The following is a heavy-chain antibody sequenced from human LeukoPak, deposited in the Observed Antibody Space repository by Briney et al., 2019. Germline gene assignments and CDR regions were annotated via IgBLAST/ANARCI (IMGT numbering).Heavy chain of an antibody. V-gene: IGHV4-4*07. CDR1: GGSISSYY. CDR2: IYSNVST. J-gene: IGHJ4*02. CDR3: AAVIWRGGY. D-gene: IGHD3-3*01. Sequence: SETLSLTCTVSGGSISSYYWSWIRQPAGKGLEWIGRIYSNVSTNYNPSLKSRVTMSVDSSKNQLSLKLSSVTAADTAVYYCAAVIWRGGYWGQGTLVTVSS.